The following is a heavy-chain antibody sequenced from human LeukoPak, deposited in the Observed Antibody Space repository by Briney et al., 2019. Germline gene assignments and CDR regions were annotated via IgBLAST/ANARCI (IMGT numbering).Heavy chain of an antibody. D-gene: IGHD6-13*01. CDR3: TTILLAAAGIGSWFDP. CDR1: GGSISSSS. V-gene: IGHV3-73*01. CDR2: IRSKANSYAT. J-gene: IGHJ5*02. Sequence: PSETLSLTCTVSGGSISSSSYYWGWIRQASGKGLEWVGRIRSKANSYATAYAASVKGRFTISRDDSKNTAYLQMNSLKTEDTAVYYCTTILLAAAGIGSWFDPWGQGTLVTVSS.